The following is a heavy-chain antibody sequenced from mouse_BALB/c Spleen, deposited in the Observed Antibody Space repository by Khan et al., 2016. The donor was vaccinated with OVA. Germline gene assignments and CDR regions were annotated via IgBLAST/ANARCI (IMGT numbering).Heavy chain of an antibody. CDR2: ISYSGST. CDR3: ARGNYYGYYFDY. J-gene: IGHJ2*01. V-gene: IGHV3-2*02. CDR1: GYSITNNCA. D-gene: IGHD1-1*01. Sequence: VQLKESGPGLVKPSQSLSLTCTVTGYSITNNCAWNWIRQFPGNKLEWMGYISYSGSTNYNPSLKSRISITRDTSKNQFFLQLNSVTTEDTATYYCARGNYYGYYFDYWGQGTTLTVSS.